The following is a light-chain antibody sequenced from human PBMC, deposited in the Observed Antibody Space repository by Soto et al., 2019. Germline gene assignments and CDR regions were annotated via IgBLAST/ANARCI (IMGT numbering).Light chain of an antibody. CDR2: AAS. J-gene: IGKJ2*01. V-gene: IGKV1-39*01. Sequence: DIHMTQSPSSLSASVGDRVTITCRASQSITNYLNWYQQKPGKAPELLIYAASTLQSGVPSRFSGSGSGTDCTLTISSLQPEDFATYYCQQSYSNPYTFGQGTKLEIK. CDR3: QQSYSNPYT. CDR1: QSITNY.